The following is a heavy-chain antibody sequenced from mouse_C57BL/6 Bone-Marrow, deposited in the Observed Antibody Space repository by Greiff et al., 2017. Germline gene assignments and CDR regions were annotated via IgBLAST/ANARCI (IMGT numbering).Heavy chain of an antibody. J-gene: IGHJ2*01. V-gene: IGHV1-81*01. Sequence: QVQLQQSGAELARPGASVKLSCKASGYTFTSYGISWVKQRTGQGLEWIGEIYPRSGNTYYNEKFKGKATLTADKSSSTADMELRSLTSEDSAVYFCARHAITTVVDYWGQGTTLTVSS. CDR1: GYTFTSYG. D-gene: IGHD1-1*01. CDR3: ARHAITTVVDY. CDR2: IYPRSGNT.